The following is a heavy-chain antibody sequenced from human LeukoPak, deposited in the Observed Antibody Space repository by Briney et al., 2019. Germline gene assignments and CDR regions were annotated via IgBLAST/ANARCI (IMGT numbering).Heavy chain of an antibody. CDR2: INHSGTT. V-gene: IGHV4-34*01. Sequence: SETLSLTCAVYGGSFSGYYWSWIRQPPGKGLEWIGEINHSGTTNYNPSLKSRVTISVDTSKNQFSLRLSSVTAADAAVYYCARGDYDTSDYYYSWFDPWGQGNLVTVSS. CDR1: GGSFSGYY. CDR3: ARGDYDTSDYYYSWFDP. J-gene: IGHJ5*02. D-gene: IGHD3-22*01.